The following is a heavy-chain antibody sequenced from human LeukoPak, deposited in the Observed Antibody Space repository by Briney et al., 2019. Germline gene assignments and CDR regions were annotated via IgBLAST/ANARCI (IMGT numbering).Heavy chain of an antibody. Sequence: PGGSLRLSCAASGFTFDDYAMHWVRQAPGKGLEWVSGISWNSGSIGYVDSVKGRFTISRDNSKNTLYLQMNSLRAEDTAVYYCARENSLAYYYGDYLYYYGMDVWGQGTTVTVSS. D-gene: IGHD3-10*01. CDR1: GFTFDDYA. J-gene: IGHJ6*02. V-gene: IGHV3-9*01. CDR3: ARENSLAYYYGDYLYYYGMDV. CDR2: ISWNSGSI.